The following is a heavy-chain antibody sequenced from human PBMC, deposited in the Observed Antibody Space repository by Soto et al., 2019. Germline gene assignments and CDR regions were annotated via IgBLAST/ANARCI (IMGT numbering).Heavy chain of an antibody. J-gene: IGHJ6*02. Sequence: GESLKISCKGSGYSFTSYWIGWVRQMPGKGLEWMGIIYPGDSDTRYSPSFQGQVTISADKSISTAYLQWSGLKASDTAMYYCARTAVTTPPYYYYYGMDVWGQGTTVTV. CDR3: ARTAVTTPPYYYYYGMDV. D-gene: IGHD4-4*01. CDR2: IYPGDSDT. V-gene: IGHV5-51*01. CDR1: GYSFTSYW.